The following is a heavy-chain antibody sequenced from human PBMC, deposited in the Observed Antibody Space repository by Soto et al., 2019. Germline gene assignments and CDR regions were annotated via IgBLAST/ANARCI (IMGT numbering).Heavy chain of an antibody. D-gene: IGHD1-26*01. V-gene: IGHV3-23*01. CDR3: AKANTGSYYPYYYYGMDV. CDR2: ISGSGGST. CDR1: GFTFSSYA. J-gene: IGHJ6*02. Sequence: EVQLLESGGGLVQPGGSLRLSCAASGFTFSSYAMSWVRQAPGKGLELVSAISGSGGSTYYAASVKGRFTISRDNSKNTLYLQMNSLRAEDTAVYYCAKANTGSYYPYYYYGMDVWGQGTTVTVSS.